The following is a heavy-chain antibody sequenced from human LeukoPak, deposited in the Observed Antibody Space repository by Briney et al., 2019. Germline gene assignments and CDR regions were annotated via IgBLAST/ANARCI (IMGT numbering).Heavy chain of an antibody. CDR1: GGSISSYY. D-gene: IGHD5-24*01. CDR2: IYYSGST. J-gene: IGHJ4*02. CDR3: ARDSMATFY. Sequence: LETLSLTCTVSGGSISSYYWSWIRQPPGKGLEWIGYIYYSGSTNYNPSLKSRVTISVDTSKNQFSLKLSSVTAADTAVYYCARDSMATFYWGQGTLVTVSS. V-gene: IGHV4-59*01.